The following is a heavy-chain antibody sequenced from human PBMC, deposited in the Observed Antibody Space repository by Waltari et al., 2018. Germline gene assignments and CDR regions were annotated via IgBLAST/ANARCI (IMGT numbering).Heavy chain of an antibody. CDR1: GGSISRSSYY. CDR3: ARHFNSYYYGSGSPNWFDP. J-gene: IGHJ5*02. Sequence: QLQLQESGPGLVKPSETLSLTCTVSGGSISRSSYYWGWIRQPPGKGLEWIGSIYYSGSTYYNPSLKSRVTISVDTSKNQFSLKLSSVTAADTAVYYCARHFNSYYYGSGSPNWFDPWGQGTLVTVSS. D-gene: IGHD3-10*01. V-gene: IGHV4-39*01. CDR2: IYYSGST.